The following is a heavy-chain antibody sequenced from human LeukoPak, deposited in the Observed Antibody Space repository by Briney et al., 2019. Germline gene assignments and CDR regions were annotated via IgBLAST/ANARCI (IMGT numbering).Heavy chain of an antibody. J-gene: IGHJ5*02. CDR2: IEQDGSEK. CDR3: ARVGTGCSSTSCYAGDVDWFDP. D-gene: IGHD2-2*01. V-gene: IGHV3-7*01. Sequence: GGSLRLSCAASGFTFSSYWMSWVRQAPGKGLEWVANIEQDGSEKYYVGSVKGRFTISRVNAKNSQYLQMNSLRAEDTAVYYCARVGTGCSSTSCYAGDVDWFDPWGQGTLVTVSS. CDR1: GFTFSSYW.